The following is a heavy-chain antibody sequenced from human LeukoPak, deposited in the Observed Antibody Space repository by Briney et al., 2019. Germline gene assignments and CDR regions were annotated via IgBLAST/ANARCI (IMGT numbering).Heavy chain of an antibody. CDR1: GGSFSGYY. CDR2: INHSGST. J-gene: IGHJ4*02. CDR3: ASSSSEGHFDY. V-gene: IGHV4-34*01. Sequence: PSETLSLTCAVYGGSFSGYYWSWIRQPPGNGLEWIGEINHSGSTNYNPSLKSRVTISVDTSKNQFSLKLSSVTAADTAVYYCASSSSEGHFDYWGQGTLVTVSS. D-gene: IGHD6-6*01.